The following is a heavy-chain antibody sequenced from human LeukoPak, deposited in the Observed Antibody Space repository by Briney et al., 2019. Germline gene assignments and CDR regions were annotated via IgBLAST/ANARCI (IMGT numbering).Heavy chain of an antibody. J-gene: IGHJ4*02. CDR2: INHSGST. V-gene: IGHV4-34*01. D-gene: IGHD1-26*01. Sequence: PSETLSLTCAVYGGSFSGYYWSWIRQPPGKGLEWIGEINHSGSTNYNPSLKSRVTISVDTSKNQFSLKLSFVTAADTAVYYCARGIVGATISFDYWGQGTLVTVSS. CDR3: ARGIVGATISFDY. CDR1: GGSFSGYY.